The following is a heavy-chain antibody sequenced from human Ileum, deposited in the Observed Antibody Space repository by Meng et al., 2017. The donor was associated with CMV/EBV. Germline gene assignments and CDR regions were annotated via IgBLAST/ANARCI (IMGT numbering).Heavy chain of an antibody. Sequence: QVTRKEPGPGPVNPSQTLSHTCSGSGDSISSDNYPWSWIRQPAGKGLEWIGQRHKNGNDNYNASLKSRVTISIDTSKNQFSLTLTSVTAADTAVYYCAIYYGGVGGRGYWAQGTLVTVSS. CDR2: RHKNGND. D-gene: IGHD2-21*01. V-gene: IGHV4-61*02. CDR3: AIYYGGVGGRGY. J-gene: IGHJ4*02. CDR1: GDSISSDNYP.